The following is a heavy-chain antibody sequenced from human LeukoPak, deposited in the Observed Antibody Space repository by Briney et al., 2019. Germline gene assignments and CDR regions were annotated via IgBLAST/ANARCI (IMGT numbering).Heavy chain of an antibody. Sequence: GSLRLSCAASGFTFSSYWMHWVRQAPGQGLVWVSRVSGDGTFTGYADSVKGRFTISRDNAKNTLYLQLNSQRADDTAVYYCAREVAGGLGYWGQGTLVTVSS. CDR2: VSGDGTFT. V-gene: IGHV3-74*01. CDR1: GFTFSSYW. CDR3: AREVAGGLGY. J-gene: IGHJ4*02. D-gene: IGHD6-13*01.